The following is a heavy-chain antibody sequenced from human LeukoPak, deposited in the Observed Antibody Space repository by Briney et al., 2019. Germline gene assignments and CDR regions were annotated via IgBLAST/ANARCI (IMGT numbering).Heavy chain of an antibody. CDR2: IKQDGSEK. D-gene: IGHD6-19*01. J-gene: IGHJ4*02. CDR1: GFTFSSYW. V-gene: IGHV3-7*03. CDR3: ARDLHSSGWYSDY. Sequence: GGSLRLSCAASGFTFSSYWMSWVRQAPGKGLEWVANIKQDGSEKYYVDSVKGRFTIPRDNAKNSLYLQMNSLRAEDTAVYYCARDLHSSGWYSDYWGQGTLVTVSS.